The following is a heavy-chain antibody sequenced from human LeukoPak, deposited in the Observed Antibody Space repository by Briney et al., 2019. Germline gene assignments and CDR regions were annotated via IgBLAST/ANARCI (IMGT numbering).Heavy chain of an antibody. Sequence: TGKSLRLSCAASGFTFNSFAMHWVRQAPGKGLEWVAVIWYGGSNKYYADSVKGRFTISRDNSKNTVYLQMNSLRAEDSAICYCARPYGDYYFDYWGQGTLVTVSS. CDR2: IWYGGSNK. CDR3: ARPYGDYYFDY. J-gene: IGHJ4*02. V-gene: IGHV3-33*01. D-gene: IGHD4-17*01. CDR1: GFTFNSFA.